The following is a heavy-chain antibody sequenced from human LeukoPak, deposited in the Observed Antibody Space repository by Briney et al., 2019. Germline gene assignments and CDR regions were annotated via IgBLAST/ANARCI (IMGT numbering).Heavy chain of an antibody. J-gene: IGHJ6*02. Sequence: GESLKISCKGSGYSFTSYWIGWVRQMPRKGLEWMGIIYPGDSDTRYSPSFQGQVTIAADKSISTAYLQWSSLKASDTAMYYCARHAGYSYGTGPYYYYGMDVWGQGTTVTVSS. CDR3: ARHAGYSYGTGPYYYYGMDV. V-gene: IGHV5-51*01. D-gene: IGHD5-18*01. CDR1: GYSFTSYW. CDR2: IYPGDSDT.